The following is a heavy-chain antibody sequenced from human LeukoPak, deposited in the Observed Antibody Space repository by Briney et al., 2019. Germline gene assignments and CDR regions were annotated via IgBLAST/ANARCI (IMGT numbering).Heavy chain of an antibody. CDR2: IWYDGSNK. J-gene: IGHJ4*02. CDR3: AKDSSTVVTLYYFDY. D-gene: IGHD4-23*01. Sequence: GGSLRLSCAASGFTFSSYGMHWVRQAPGKGLEWVAVIWYDGSNKYYADSVKGRFTISRDNSKNTLYLQMNSLRAEDTAVYYCAKDSSTVVTLYYFDYWGQGTLVTVSS. CDR1: GFTFSSYG. V-gene: IGHV3-33*06.